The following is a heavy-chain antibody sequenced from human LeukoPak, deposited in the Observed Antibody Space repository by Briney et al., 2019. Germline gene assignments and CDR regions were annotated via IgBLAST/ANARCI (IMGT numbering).Heavy chain of an antibody. J-gene: IGHJ4*02. Sequence: GASLRLSCAASGFTFSNYAMSWVRQAPGKGLEWVSAIVGRGGSTYYADSVKGRFTISRDNPKNTLYLQMNSLRAEDTAVYYCAKWGDYDILTGYYDSDYWGQGTLVTVSS. CDR2: IVGRGGST. CDR3: AKWGDYDILTGYYDSDY. D-gene: IGHD3-9*01. CDR1: GFTFSNYA. V-gene: IGHV3-23*01.